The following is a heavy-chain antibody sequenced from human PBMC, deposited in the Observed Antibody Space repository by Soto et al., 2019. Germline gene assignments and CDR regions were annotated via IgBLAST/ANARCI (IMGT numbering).Heavy chain of an antibody. J-gene: IGHJ4*02. D-gene: IGHD3-10*01. CDR2: ISSDGSAK. V-gene: IGHV3-30*04. Sequence: PGGSLRLSCAASGFTFRRHAVHWVRQAPGKGLEWVAVISSDGSAKYYLDSVKGRFTSSRDNSKNTVFLQLNSLSYEDTAVYYCARSRSGAVADSFDSWGQGTLVTVSS. CDR1: GFTFRRHA. CDR3: ARSRSGAVADSFDS.